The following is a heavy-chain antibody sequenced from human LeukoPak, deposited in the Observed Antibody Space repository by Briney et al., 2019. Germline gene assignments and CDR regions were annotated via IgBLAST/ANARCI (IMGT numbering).Heavy chain of an antibody. V-gene: IGHV3-48*04. D-gene: IGHD5-24*01. CDR3: ARGVRRWLQLGFDY. J-gene: IGHJ4*02. CDR1: GFTFSSYS. CDR2: ISSSSSTI. Sequence: PGGSLRLSCAASGFTFSSYSMNWVRQAPGKGLEWVSYISSSSSTIYYADSVKGRFTISRDNAKNSLYLQMNSLRAADTAVYYCARGVRRWLQLGFDYWGQGTLVTVSS.